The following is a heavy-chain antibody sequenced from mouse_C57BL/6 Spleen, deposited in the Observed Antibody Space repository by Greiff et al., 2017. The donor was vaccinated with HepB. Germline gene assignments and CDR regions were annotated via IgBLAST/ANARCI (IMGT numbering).Heavy chain of an antibody. D-gene: IGHD2-4*01. CDR2: IYPGSGST. V-gene: IGHV1-55*01. CDR1: GYTFTSYW. J-gene: IGHJ2*01. Sequence: QVQLQQPGAELVKPGASVKMSCKASGYTFTSYWITWVKQRPGQGLEWIGDIYPGSGSTNYNEKFKSKATLTVDTSSSTAYMQLSSLTSEDSAVYYCARTYDYVGYFDYWGQGTTLTVSS. CDR3: ARTYDYVGYFDY.